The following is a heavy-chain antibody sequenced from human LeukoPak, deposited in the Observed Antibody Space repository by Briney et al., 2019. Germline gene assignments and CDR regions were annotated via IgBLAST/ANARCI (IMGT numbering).Heavy chain of an antibody. CDR1: GGSISSSSYY. V-gene: IGHV4-39*01. D-gene: IGHD3-3*01. CDR3: ARGPLRFYAFGY. Sequence: SETLSLTCTVSGGSISSSSYYWGWIRQPPGQGLEWIGSIYYSGSTYYNSSLKSRVTISVDTSKNQFSLKLSSVTAADTAVYYCARGPLRFYAFGYWGQGTLVTVSS. J-gene: IGHJ4*02. CDR2: IYYSGST.